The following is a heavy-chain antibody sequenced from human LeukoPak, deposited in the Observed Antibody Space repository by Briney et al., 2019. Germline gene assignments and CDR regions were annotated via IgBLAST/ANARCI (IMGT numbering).Heavy chain of an antibody. V-gene: IGHV4-39*01. CDR2: IYYSGTT. Sequence: TSETLSLTCTVSGDSITSSSYYWGWIRQPPGKGLEWIGSIYYSGTTYYSPSLKGRVTISLDTSKNQFSLNLSSVTAADTAVYYCARTSGPWGNWFDPWGQGTLVTVSS. D-gene: IGHD5-12*01. J-gene: IGHJ5*02. CDR1: GDSITSSSYY. CDR3: ARTSGPWGNWFDP.